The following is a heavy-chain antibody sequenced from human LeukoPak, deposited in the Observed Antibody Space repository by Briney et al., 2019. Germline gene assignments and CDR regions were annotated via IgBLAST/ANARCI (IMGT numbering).Heavy chain of an antibody. CDR2: IRSSGSTT. V-gene: IGHV3-48*04. CDR1: GFTFSRYS. D-gene: IGHD5-18*01. CDR3: ATMALYSFGYDY. J-gene: IGHJ4*02. Sequence: GGSLRLSCAASGFTFSRYSMNWVRRAPGKGLEWVSYIRSSGSTTYYADSVKGRFTISRDNANNSLYLQMSSLRAEDTAVYYCATMALYSFGYDYWGQGTLVTVSS.